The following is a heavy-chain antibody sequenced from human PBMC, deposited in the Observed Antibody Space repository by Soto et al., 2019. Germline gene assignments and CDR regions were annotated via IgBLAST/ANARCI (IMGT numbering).Heavy chain of an antibody. Sequence: GGSLRLSCSTSGFTLGGYGVSWFRQAPGKGLEWIGFIRSKAYSRTAEYAASVRGRFIISRDDSEGIAYVQMNSLQNEDAGVYYCARDRNGWETRATYYDYWGPGTQVTVSS. V-gene: IGHV3-49*03. CDR2: IRSKAYSRTA. CDR1: GFTLGGYG. D-gene: IGHD1-26*01. CDR3: ARDRNGWETRATYYDY. J-gene: IGHJ4*02.